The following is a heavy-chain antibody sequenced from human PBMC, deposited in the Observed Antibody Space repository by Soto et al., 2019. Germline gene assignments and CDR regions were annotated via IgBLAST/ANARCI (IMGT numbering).Heavy chain of an antibody. V-gene: IGHV3-21*01. D-gene: IGHD6-19*01. CDR2: ISTTSTYI. J-gene: IGHJ4*02. Sequence: PGGSLRLSCAASGFTFSYYGMNWVRQAPGKGLEWVSSISTTSTYIYYADSVNGRFTISRDNAKNSLYLQMNSLRGDDTAVYYCLRVSGWNFEHWGQGTPVTVSS. CDR1: GFTFSYYG. CDR3: LRVSGWNFEH.